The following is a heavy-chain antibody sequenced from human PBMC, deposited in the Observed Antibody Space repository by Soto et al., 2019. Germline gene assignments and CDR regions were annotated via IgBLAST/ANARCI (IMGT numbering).Heavy chain of an antibody. Sequence: PTETLSLTCTVSVGSISRNAWTWIRQPPGKGLDRIGHISYTGSTNYNPSLKSRVTISVDTSKNEFSLKLTSVTAAVTAVYFCARGPVAPRFRNFDSWGQGTLVTVSS. CDR1: VGSISRNA. CDR3: ARGPVAPRFRNFDS. J-gene: IGHJ5*01. CDR2: ISYTGST. V-gene: IGHV4-59*01. D-gene: IGHD6-19*01.